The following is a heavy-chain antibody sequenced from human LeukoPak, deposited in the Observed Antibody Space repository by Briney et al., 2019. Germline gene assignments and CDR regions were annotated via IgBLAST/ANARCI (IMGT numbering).Heavy chain of an antibody. CDR1: GFPFSKAW. CDR3: TKEDYGNYVSPH. Sequence: GSLRLFFAASGFPFSKAWMRRGRPAPGKGLGGVCRIKRKSDGGATDYAAPVKGRFTISRDDSKNTLYLQMNSLKTEDTALYYCTKEDYGNYVSPHWGQGTLVTVSS. CDR2: IKRKSDGGAT. D-gene: IGHD4-11*01. V-gene: IGHV3-15*01. J-gene: IGHJ4*02.